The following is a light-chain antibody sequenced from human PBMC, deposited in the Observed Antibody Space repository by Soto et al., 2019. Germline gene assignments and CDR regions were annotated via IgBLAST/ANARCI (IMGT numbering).Light chain of an antibody. V-gene: IGLV1-47*01. J-gene: IGLJ7*01. CDR3: STCDYSLSGFVV. CDR2: SDN. Sequence: QSVLTQPPSVSGTPGQRVTISCSGSSSNIGNNFVYWYQHLPGAAPTLVVYSDNHRPSGVPVRFSGSKSGTSTSLTISGFRSEDEDTYYCSTCDYSLSGFVVFGGGTQLTVL. CDR1: SSNIGNNF.